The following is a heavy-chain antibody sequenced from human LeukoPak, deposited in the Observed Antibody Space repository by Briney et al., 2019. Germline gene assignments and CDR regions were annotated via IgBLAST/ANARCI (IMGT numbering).Heavy chain of an antibody. Sequence: SETLSLTCTVSGGSISSYYWSWIRQPAGKGLEWIGRIYTSGSTNYNPSLKSRVTMSVDTSKNQFSLKLSSVTAADTAVYYCARAPFEWLLLMSYYFDYWGQGTLVTVSS. J-gene: IGHJ4*02. V-gene: IGHV4-4*07. CDR2: IYTSGST. CDR1: GGSISSYY. D-gene: IGHD3-22*01. CDR3: ARAPFEWLLLMSYYFDY.